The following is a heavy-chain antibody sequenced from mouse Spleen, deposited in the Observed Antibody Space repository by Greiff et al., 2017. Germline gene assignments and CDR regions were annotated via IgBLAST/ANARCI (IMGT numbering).Heavy chain of an antibody. CDR2: ISSGGSYT. J-gene: IGHJ4*01. D-gene: IGHD2-5*01. Sequence: DVKLVESGGDLVKPGGSLKLSCAASGFTFSSYGMSWVRQTPDKRLEWVATISSGGSYTYYPDSVKGRFTISRDNAKNTLYLQMSSLKSEDTAMYYCARQGSYSNDYYAMDYWGQGTSVTVSS. CDR3: ARQGSYSNDYYAMDY. CDR1: GFTFSSYG. V-gene: IGHV5-6*02.